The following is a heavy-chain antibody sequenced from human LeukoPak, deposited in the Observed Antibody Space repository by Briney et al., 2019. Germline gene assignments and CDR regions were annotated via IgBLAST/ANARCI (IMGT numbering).Heavy chain of an antibody. Sequence: GGSLRLSCAASGFTFSSYGMHWVRQAPCKGLDGVAFIRYDGSNKYYADSVKGRFTISRDNSKNTLYLQMNSLRAEDTAVYYCAKSGSIFGVELYYYYYMDVWGKGTTVTVSS. CDR2: IRYDGSNK. CDR1: GFTFSSYG. CDR3: AKSGSIFGVELYYYYYMDV. V-gene: IGHV3-30*02. D-gene: IGHD3-3*01. J-gene: IGHJ6*03.